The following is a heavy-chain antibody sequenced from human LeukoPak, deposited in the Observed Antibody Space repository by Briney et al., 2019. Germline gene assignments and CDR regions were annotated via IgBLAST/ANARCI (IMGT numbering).Heavy chain of an antibody. J-gene: IGHJ4*02. Sequence: GSLRLSCAASGFTFSSYSMNWIRQPPGKGLEWIGSIYYIGTTYQNPSLKSRVTISVDTSKNQFSLKLSSVTAADTAVYFCARMGDFWSGYQQEFDFWGQGTLVTVSS. CDR1: GFTFSSYS. CDR2: IYYIGTT. D-gene: IGHD3-3*01. CDR3: ARMGDFWSGYQQEFDF. V-gene: IGHV4-39*07.